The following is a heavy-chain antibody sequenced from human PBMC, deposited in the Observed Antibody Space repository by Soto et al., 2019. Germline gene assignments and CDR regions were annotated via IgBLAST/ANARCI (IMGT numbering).Heavy chain of an antibody. Sequence: QVQLQESGPGLVKPSQTLSLTCTVSGGSISSGDYYWSWIRQPPGKGLEWIGYIYYSGSTYYNPSLQRRVTIALDTSKTQFSLKLSSVTAADTAVYSCASNSYGYIFYDHWGQGTLVTVSS. J-gene: IGHJ4*02. CDR2: IYYSGST. CDR1: GGSISSGDYY. CDR3: ASNSYGYIFYDH. V-gene: IGHV4-30-4*01. D-gene: IGHD5-18*01.